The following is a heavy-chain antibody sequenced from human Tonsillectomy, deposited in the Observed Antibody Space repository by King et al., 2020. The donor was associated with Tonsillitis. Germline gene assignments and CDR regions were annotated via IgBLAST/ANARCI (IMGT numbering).Heavy chain of an antibody. J-gene: IGHJ6*02. V-gene: IGHV1-18*01. Sequence: VQLVESGAEVKKPGASVKVSCKASGYTFTSYGISGVRQAPGQGLEWMGWISAYNGNTNYAQKLQGRVTMTTDTSTSTAYMELRSLRSDDTAVYYCARVGLLWFWELLSHPSYYYYGMDVWGQGTTVTVSS. CDR2: ISAYNGNT. CDR3: ARVGLLWFWELLSHPSYYYYGMDV. CDR1: GYTFTSYG. D-gene: IGHD3-10*01.